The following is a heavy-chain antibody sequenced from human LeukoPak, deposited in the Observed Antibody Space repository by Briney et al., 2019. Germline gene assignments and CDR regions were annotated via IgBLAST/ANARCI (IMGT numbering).Heavy chain of an antibody. V-gene: IGHV1-18*01. CDR1: GYTFTSYG. Sequence: ASVKVSCKASGYTFTSYGISWVRQAPGQGLEWMGWISAYNGNTNYAQKLQGRVTMTTDTSTSTAYMELRSLRSDDTAVYYCAREGYDFWSGYFPYYYYYMDVWGKGTTVTVSS. CDR3: AREGYDFWSGYFPYYYYYMDV. J-gene: IGHJ6*03. D-gene: IGHD3-3*01. CDR2: ISAYNGNT.